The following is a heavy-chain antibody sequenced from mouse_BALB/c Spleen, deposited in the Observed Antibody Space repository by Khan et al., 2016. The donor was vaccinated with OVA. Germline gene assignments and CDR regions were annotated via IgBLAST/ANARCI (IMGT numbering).Heavy chain of an antibody. CDR2: ISDLAYTF. Sequence: EVELVESGGGLVQPGGSRKLSCAASGFTFSDYGMAWVRQAPGKGPEWVAFISDLAYTFYYADTVTGRFTLSRENAKNTLYLEMRSLRSGDTAMYYCARGWRTAPFAYWGQGTLVTVSA. D-gene: IGHD1-2*01. J-gene: IGHJ3*01. CDR1: GFTFSDYG. V-gene: IGHV5-15*02. CDR3: ARGWRTAPFAY.